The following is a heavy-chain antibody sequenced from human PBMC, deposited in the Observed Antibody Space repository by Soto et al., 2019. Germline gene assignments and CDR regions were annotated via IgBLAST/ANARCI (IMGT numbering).Heavy chain of an antibody. D-gene: IGHD3-22*01. J-gene: IGHJ4*02. CDR2: ITPFNGNT. V-gene: IGHV1-45*02. Sequence: QMQLVQSGAEVKKTGSSVKVSCKGSGNTFTYVYLHWVRQAPGQALEWMGWITPFNGNTKYAQKFQDRVTFTGDTSWNRAYWELSSLRSDDTAMFYCASGRYDASGYFDYWGQGTLVTVSS. CDR1: GNTFTYVY. CDR3: ASGRYDASGYFDY.